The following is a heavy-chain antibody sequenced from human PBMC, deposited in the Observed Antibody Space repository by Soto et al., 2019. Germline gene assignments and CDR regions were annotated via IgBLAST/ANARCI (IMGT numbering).Heavy chain of an antibody. J-gene: IGHJ4*02. CDR2: LSPGDSDP. CDR3: ARIIAAPGTGFDY. CDR1: RYSFAHYW. D-gene: IGHD6-13*01. Sequence: GDSLKISCQGSRYSFAHYWIGWMRQMPGKGREWMGILSPGDSDPTYSPSFQGQVTISADKSISTAYLQWSSLKASDTAMYYCARIIAAPGTGFDYWGRGNLVTVSS. V-gene: IGHV5-51*01.